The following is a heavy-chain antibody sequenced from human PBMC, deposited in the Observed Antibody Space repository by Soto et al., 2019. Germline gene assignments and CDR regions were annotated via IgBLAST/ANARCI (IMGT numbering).Heavy chain of an antibody. V-gene: IGHV4-59*01. CDR2: IYYSGST. CDR3: ASRRYSSGWPEGNWYFDL. D-gene: IGHD6-19*01. J-gene: IGHJ2*01. Sequence: SETLSLTCTVSGGSISSYYWSWIRQPPGKGLEWIGYIYYSGSTNYNPSLKSRVTISVDTSKNQFSLKLSSVTAADTAVYYCASRRYSSGWPEGNWYFDLWGRGTLVTVSS. CDR1: GGSISSYY.